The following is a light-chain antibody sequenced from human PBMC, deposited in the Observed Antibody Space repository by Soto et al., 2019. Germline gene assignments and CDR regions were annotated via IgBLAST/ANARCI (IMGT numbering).Light chain of an antibody. CDR3: QQYGTSPLT. CDR2: GAS. J-gene: IGKJ4*01. Sequence: ETMFTQAPGTLSFSPGERATLSCRATQSVNNDYLAWYQQRPGLAPRLLIFGASGRATGIPDRFSGSGSGTDFTLTISRLEPEDFAIYYCQQYGTSPLTLGGGTKVDIK. V-gene: IGKV3-20*01. CDR1: QSVNNDY.